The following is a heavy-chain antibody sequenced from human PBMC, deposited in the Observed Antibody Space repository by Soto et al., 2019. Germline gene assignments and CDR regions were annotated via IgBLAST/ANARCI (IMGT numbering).Heavy chain of an antibody. J-gene: IGHJ6*02. CDR2: IYHSGST. D-gene: IGHD3-22*01. V-gene: IGHV4-30-2*01. Sequence: PSETLSLTCAVSGGSISSGGYSWSWIRQPPGKGLEWIGYIYHSGSTYYNPSLKSRVTISVDRSKNQFSLKLSSVTAADTAVYYCASSSKGNSSGYYYSYGMDVWGQGTTVTVSS. CDR1: GGSISSGGYS. CDR3: ASSSKGNSSGYYYSYGMDV.